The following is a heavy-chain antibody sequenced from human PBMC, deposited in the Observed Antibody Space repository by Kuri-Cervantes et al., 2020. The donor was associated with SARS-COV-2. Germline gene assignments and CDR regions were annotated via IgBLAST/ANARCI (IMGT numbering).Heavy chain of an antibody. Sequence: SGPTLVKPTQTLTLTCSFSGFSLNTSGMSVSWIRQPPGKALEWLARIDWDDDKYYSTTLHTRLTISKDTSKIHVVLTMIDMDPVDTATYYCARIKRNGLNYISQGFDMWGQGTMVTVSS. D-gene: IGHD5-24*01. V-gene: IGHV2-70*11. CDR1: GFSLNTSGMS. J-gene: IGHJ3*02. CDR3: ARIKRNGLNYISQGFDM. CDR2: IDWDDDK.